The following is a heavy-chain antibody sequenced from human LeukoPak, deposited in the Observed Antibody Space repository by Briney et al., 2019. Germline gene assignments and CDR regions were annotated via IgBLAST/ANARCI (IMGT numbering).Heavy chain of an antibody. D-gene: IGHD1-1*01. V-gene: IGHV4-59*02. CDR1: GDSVTNYY. J-gene: IGHJ6*03. CDR2: IFYRGNS. CDR3: ARGRVSSSTWYSTYYYYFYMDV. Sequence: PSETLSLTCSVSGDSVTNYYWSWIRQPPGKGLEYIGYIFYRGNSNYSPSLKSRLTMSVDTSRNQLSLKLSSVTAADTAVYFCARGRVSSSTWYSTYYYYFYMDVWGKGTTVTVSS.